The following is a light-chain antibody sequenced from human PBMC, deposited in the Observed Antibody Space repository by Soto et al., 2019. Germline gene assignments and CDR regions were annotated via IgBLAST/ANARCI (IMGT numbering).Light chain of an antibody. Sequence: DIVMTQSPATLSVSPGERATLSCRASQSVSSYLAWYQQKPGQAPRLLIYGASTRATGIPARFSGSGSGTEFTLTISSLQSEDFAVYYCQQYNKWPPGTFGQGTKVDIK. CDR1: QSVSSY. J-gene: IGKJ1*01. V-gene: IGKV3-15*01. CDR2: GAS. CDR3: QQYNKWPPGT.